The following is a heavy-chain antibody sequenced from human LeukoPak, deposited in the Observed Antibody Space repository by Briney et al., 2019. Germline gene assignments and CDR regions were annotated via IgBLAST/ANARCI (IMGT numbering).Heavy chain of an antibody. CDR1: GGSISDNTYY. D-gene: IGHD3-22*01. V-gene: IGHV4-39*01. J-gene: IGHJ4*02. CDR3: AKHQTYYYDSSGYPIDN. CDR2: IYYRGTT. Sequence: SETLSLTCTVSGGSISDNTYYWGWIRQSPGKGLECIGTIYYRGTTYDNPSLKSRVTISVDMSKNQFSLRLSSVTAADTAVYYCAKHQTYYYDSSGYPIDNWGQGTLVTVSS.